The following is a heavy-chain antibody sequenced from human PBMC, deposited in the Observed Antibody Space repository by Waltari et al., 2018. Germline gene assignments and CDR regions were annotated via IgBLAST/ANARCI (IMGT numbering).Heavy chain of an antibody. V-gene: IGHV1-2*02. Sequence: QVQLVQSGAEVKKPGASVKVSCKASGYTFTGYYMHWVRQAPGQGLEWMGWINPNSGGTNYAQKFQGRVTMTRDTSISTAYMELSRLRSDDTAVYYCARVLRRFIAARRGVNWFDPWGQGTLVTVSS. CDR3: ARVLRRFIAARRGVNWFDP. J-gene: IGHJ5*02. D-gene: IGHD6-6*01. CDR1: GYTFTGYY. CDR2: INPNSGGT.